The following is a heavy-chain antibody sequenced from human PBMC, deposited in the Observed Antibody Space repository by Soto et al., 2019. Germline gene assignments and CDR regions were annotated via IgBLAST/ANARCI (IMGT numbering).Heavy chain of an antibody. Sequence: ASVKVSCKASGYTFTSYAMHWVRQAPGQRLEWMGWINAGNGNTKYSQKFQGRVTITRDTSASTAYMELSSLRSEDTAVYYCARDREYCSSTSCKFSKFDPWGQGTLVTVSS. CDR3: ARDREYCSSTSCKFSKFDP. D-gene: IGHD2-2*01. CDR2: INAGNGNT. CDR1: GYTFTSYA. V-gene: IGHV1-3*01. J-gene: IGHJ5*02.